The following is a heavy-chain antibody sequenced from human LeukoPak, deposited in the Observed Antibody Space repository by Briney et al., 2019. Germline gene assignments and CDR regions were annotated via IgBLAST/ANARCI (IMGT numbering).Heavy chain of an antibody. CDR2: IYSGGST. D-gene: IGHD6-13*01. CDR3: ARDPPGIAASVSGG. J-gene: IGHJ4*02. Sequence: GGSLRLSCKASGFTVSNNYMNLVRQAPGKGLEWVALIYSGGSTQYADSVKGRFTISRDNSRNTLYLQMSSLRVEDTAVYYCARDPPGIAASVSGGWGQGILVTVSS. V-gene: IGHV3-53*01. CDR1: GFTVSNNY.